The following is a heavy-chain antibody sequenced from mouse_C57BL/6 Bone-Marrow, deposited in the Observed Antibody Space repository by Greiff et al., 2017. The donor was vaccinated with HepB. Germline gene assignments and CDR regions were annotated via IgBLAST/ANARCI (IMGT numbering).Heavy chain of an antibody. Sequence: ESGPGLVKPSQSLSLTCSVTGYSITSGYYWNWIRQFPGNKLEWMGYISYDGSNNYNPSLKNRISITRDTSTNQFFLKLNSVTTEDTATYYCARGGYGDYYAMDYWGQGTSVTVSS. V-gene: IGHV3-6*01. CDR1: GYSITSGYY. CDR3: ARGGYGDYYAMDY. D-gene: IGHD3-1*01. CDR2: ISYDGSN. J-gene: IGHJ4*01.